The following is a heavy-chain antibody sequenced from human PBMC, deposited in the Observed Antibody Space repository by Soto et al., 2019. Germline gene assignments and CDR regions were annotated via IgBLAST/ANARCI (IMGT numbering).Heavy chain of an antibody. Sequence: VQLVESGGGVVQPGRSLRLSCAASGFTFSSYGMHWVRQAPGKGLEWVAVISYDGSNKYYADSVKGRFTISRDNSKNTLYLQMNSLRAEDTAVYYCAKSVVGCSSTSCYADYYYYGMDVW. J-gene: IGHJ6*01. CDR2: ISYDGSNK. CDR3: AKSVVGCSSTSCYADYYYYGMDV. V-gene: IGHV3-30*18. CDR1: GFTFSSYG. D-gene: IGHD2-2*01.